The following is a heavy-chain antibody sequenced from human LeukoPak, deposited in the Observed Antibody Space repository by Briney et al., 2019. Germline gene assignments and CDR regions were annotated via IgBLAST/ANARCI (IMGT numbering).Heavy chain of an antibody. CDR3: AREGVAQWLAIDHFDY. D-gene: IGHD6-19*01. Sequence: GASVKVSCKASGYTFTGYYMHWVRQAPGQGLEWMGWINPNSGGKNYAQKFQGRVTMTRDTSISTAYMELSRLRSDDTAVYYCAREGVAQWLAIDHFDYWGQGTLVTVSS. CDR1: GYTFTGYY. J-gene: IGHJ4*02. V-gene: IGHV1-2*02. CDR2: INPNSGGK.